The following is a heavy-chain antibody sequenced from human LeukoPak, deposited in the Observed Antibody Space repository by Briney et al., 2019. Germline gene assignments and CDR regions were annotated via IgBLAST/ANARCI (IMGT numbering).Heavy chain of an antibody. Sequence: SETLSLTCAVYGGSFSGYYWSWIRQPPGKGLEWIGEINHSGSTNYNPSLKSRVTISVGTSKNQFSLKLSSVTAADTAVYYCARGGSGIAVAGYFDYWGQGTLATVSS. J-gene: IGHJ4*02. D-gene: IGHD6-19*01. CDR1: GGSFSGYY. CDR2: INHSGST. CDR3: ARGGSGIAVAGYFDY. V-gene: IGHV4-34*01.